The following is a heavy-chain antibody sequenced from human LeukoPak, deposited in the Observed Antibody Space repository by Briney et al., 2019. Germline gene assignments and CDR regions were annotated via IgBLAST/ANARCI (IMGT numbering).Heavy chain of an antibody. D-gene: IGHD6-13*01. J-gene: IGHJ4*01. CDR1: GFTFSSYA. Sequence: PGGSLRLSCAASGFTFSSYAMSWVRQAPGKGLEWVSTISGSGTYTYYADSVKGRFTISRDSSTDTLYLQMNSLKADDTALYYCAKASTHGYSSSCYLDYWGQGTLVTVSS. V-gene: IGHV3-23*01. CDR3: AKASTHGYSSSCYLDY. CDR2: ISGSGTYT.